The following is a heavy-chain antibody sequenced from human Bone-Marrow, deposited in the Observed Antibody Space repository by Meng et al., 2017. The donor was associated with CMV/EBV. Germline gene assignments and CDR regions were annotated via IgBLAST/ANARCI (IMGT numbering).Heavy chain of an antibody. Sequence: SVKVSCKASGGTFSSYAISWVRQAPGQGLEWMGGIIPILGIANDAQKFQGRVTITADKSTSTAYMELSSLRSEDTAVYYCAREVTLGYCSSTSCPRGLNWFDPWGQGTLVTVSS. J-gene: IGHJ5*02. CDR1: GGTFSSYA. CDR3: AREVTLGYCSSTSCPRGLNWFDP. V-gene: IGHV1-69*10. D-gene: IGHD2-2*01. CDR2: IIPILGIA.